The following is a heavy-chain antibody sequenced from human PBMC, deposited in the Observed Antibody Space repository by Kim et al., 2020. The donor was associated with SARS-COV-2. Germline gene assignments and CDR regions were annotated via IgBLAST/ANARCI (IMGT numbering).Heavy chain of an antibody. CDR3: ATERGIYGSASYGLFDY. CDR1: GYTFTGYY. J-gene: IGHJ4*02. CDR2: INPNSGGT. Sequence: ASVKVSCKASGYTFTGYYMHWVRQAPGQGLEWMGWINPNSGGTNYAQKFQGRVTMTRDTSISTAYMELSRLRSDDTAVYYCATERGIYGSASYGLFDYWGQGTLVTVSS. V-gene: IGHV1-2*02. D-gene: IGHD3-10*01.